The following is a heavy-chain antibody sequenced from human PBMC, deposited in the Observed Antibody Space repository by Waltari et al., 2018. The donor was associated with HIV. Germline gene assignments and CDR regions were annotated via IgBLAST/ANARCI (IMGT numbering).Heavy chain of an antibody. CDR2: IYYSGST. CDR3: ARRSYYDSSGYYFDY. Sequence: QLQLQESGPGLVTPSETLSLTCTVSGCSISSISYSWGWIRQPPGKGLEWIGSIYYSGSTYYNPSLKSRVTISVDTSKNQFSLKLSSVTAADTAVYYCARRSYYDSSGYYFDYWGQGTLVTVSS. CDR1: GCSISSISYS. V-gene: IGHV4-39*01. D-gene: IGHD3-22*01. J-gene: IGHJ4*02.